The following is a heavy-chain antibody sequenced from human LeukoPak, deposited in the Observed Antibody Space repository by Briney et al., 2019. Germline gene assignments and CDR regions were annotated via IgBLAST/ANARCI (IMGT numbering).Heavy chain of an antibody. CDR3: ARVQIFSGGSGIFYFDY. CDR1: GFTFNSYS. Sequence: PGGSLRLSCAASGFTFNSYSMNWVRQAPGKGLEWVSYISSSTSTIYYADSVKGRFTISRDNAKNSLYLQMNSLRAEDTAVYYCARVQIFSGGSGIFYFDYWGQGTLVTVSS. CDR2: ISSSTSTI. D-gene: IGHD3-10*01. J-gene: IGHJ4*02. V-gene: IGHV3-48*04.